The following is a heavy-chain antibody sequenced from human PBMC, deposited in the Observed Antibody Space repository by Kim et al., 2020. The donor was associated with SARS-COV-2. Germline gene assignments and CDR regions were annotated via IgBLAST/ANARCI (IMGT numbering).Heavy chain of an antibody. V-gene: IGHV4-39*07. D-gene: IGHD1-26*01. CDR3: ARVLVGATPYYFDY. CDR2: IYYSGST. J-gene: IGHJ4*02. CDR1: GGSISSSSYY. Sequence: SETLSLTCTVSGGSISSSSYYWGWIRQPPGKGLEWIGSIYYSGSTYYNPSLKSRVTISVDTSKNQFSLKLSPVTAADTAVYYCARVLVGATPYYFDYWGQGTLVTVSS.